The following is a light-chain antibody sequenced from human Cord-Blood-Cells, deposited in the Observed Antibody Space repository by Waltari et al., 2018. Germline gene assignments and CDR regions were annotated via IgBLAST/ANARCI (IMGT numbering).Light chain of an antibody. CDR1: QSISSL. CDR3: QQYNSYST. J-gene: IGKJ2*01. CDR2: DAS. V-gene: IGKV1-5*01. Sequence: DIQMTQSPSTLSASVGDRVTITCRASQSISSLLAWYQQKPGKAPKLLIYDASSLASGVPSRFSGSGSGTGFTLPISSLQPDDFATYYCQQYNSYSTFGQGTKLEIK.